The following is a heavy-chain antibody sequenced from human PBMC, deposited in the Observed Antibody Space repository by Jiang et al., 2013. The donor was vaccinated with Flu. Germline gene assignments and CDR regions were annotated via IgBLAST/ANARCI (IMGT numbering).Heavy chain of an antibody. D-gene: IGHD3-22*01. CDR2: ISSSGSTI. Sequence: VQLLESGGGLVQPGGSLRLSCAASGFTFSSYEMNWVRQAPGKGLEWVSYISSSGSTIYYADSVKGRFTISRDNAKNSLYLQMNSLRAEDTAVYYCAREVYYYDSQDAFDIWGQGTMVTVSS. J-gene: IGHJ3*02. CDR3: AREVYYYDSQDAFDI. CDR1: GFTFSSYE. V-gene: IGHV3-48*03.